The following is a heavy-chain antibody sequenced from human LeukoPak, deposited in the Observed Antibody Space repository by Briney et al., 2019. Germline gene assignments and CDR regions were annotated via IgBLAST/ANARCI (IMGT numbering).Heavy chain of an antibody. D-gene: IGHD1-26*01. CDR2: ISGSGGST. J-gene: IGHJ4*02. CDR1: GFTFSSYG. Sequence: GGSLRLSCAASGFTFSSYGMSWVRQAPGKGLEWVSAISGSGGSTYYADSVKGRFTIPRDNSKNTLYLQMNSLRTEDTAVYYCAKDYSGSYYAGYHDYWGQGTLVTVPS. CDR3: AKDYSGSYYAGYHDY. V-gene: IGHV3-23*01.